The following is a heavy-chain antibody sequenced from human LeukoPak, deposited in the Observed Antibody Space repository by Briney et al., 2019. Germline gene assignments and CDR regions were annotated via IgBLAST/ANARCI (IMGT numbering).Heavy chain of an antibody. CDR1: GFTVSSNY. CDR3: ARLTYSSSWFDY. D-gene: IGHD6-13*01. Sequence: GGSLRLSCAASGFTVSSNYMSWVRQAPGKGLEWVSVIYSGGSTYYADSVKGRFTISRDNSKNTLYLQMNSLRAEDTAVYYCARLTYSSSWFDYWGQGTLVTVSS. J-gene: IGHJ4*02. V-gene: IGHV3-53*01. CDR2: IYSGGST.